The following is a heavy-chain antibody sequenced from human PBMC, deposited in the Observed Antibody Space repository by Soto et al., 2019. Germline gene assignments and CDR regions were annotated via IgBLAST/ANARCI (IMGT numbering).Heavy chain of an antibody. CDR3: ARIPRTDRGGEKNGNDY. CDR1: GGSFSGYY. V-gene: IGHV4-34*01. J-gene: IGHJ4*02. CDR2: INHSGST. D-gene: IGHD2-15*01. Sequence: SETLSLTCAVYGGSFSGYYWSWIRQPPGKGLEWIGEINHSGSTNYNPSLKSRVTISVDTSKNQFSLKLSSVTAADTAVYYCARIPRTDRGGEKNGNDYWGQGTLVTVSS.